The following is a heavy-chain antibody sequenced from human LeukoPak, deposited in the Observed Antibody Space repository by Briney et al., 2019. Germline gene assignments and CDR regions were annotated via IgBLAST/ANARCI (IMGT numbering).Heavy chain of an antibody. V-gene: IGHV1-18*01. D-gene: IGHD2-21*01. CDR1: GYTFTSYG. CDR3: ARAGEPPEEWAYCGGDCSAGEGFFDY. CDR2: ISAYNGNT. Sequence: ASVKVSCKASGYTFTSYGISWVRQAPGQGLEWMGWISAYNGNTNYAQKLQGRVTMTTDTSTSTAYMELRSLRSDDTAGYYCARAGEPPEEWAYCGGDCSAGEGFFDYWGQGTLVTVSS. J-gene: IGHJ4*02.